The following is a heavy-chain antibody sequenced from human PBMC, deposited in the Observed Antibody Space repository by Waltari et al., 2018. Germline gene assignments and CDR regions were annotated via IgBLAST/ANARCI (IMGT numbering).Heavy chain of an antibody. CDR2: IIPIFGTA. CDR3: ATDRVVVVAATEGLRY. CDR1: GGTFSSYA. Sequence: QVQLVQSGAEVKKPGSSVKVSCKASGGTFSSYAISWVRQAPGQGLEWMGGIIPIFGTANYAQKFQGRVTITADESTSTAYMELSSLRSEDTAVYYCATDRVVVVAATEGLRYWGQGTLVTVSS. D-gene: IGHD2-15*01. J-gene: IGHJ4*02. V-gene: IGHV1-69*01.